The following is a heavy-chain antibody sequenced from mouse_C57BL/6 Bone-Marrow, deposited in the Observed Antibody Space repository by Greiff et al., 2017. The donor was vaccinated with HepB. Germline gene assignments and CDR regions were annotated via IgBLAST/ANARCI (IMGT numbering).Heavy chain of an antibody. V-gene: IGHV5-16*01. J-gene: IGHJ2*01. CDR1: GFTFSDYY. D-gene: IGHD2-4*01. CDR3: AREGLRAPYFDY. Sequence: EVQRVESEGGLVQPGSSMKLSCTASGFTFSDYYMAWVRQVPEKGLEWVANINSDGSSTYYLDSLKSRFIISRDNAKNILYLQMSSLKSEDTATYYCAREGLRAPYFDYWGQGTTLTVSS. CDR2: INSDGSST.